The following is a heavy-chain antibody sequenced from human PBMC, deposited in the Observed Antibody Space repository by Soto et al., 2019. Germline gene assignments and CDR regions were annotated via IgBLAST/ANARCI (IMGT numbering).Heavy chain of an antibody. CDR3: ARDRDFWSGYFSYYGMDV. V-gene: IGHV4-31*03. D-gene: IGHD3-3*01. J-gene: IGHJ6*02. Sequence: PSETLSLTCTVSGGSISSGGYYWSWIRQHPGKGLEWIWYIYYSGSTYYNPSLKSRVTISVDTSKNQFSLKLSSVTAADTAVYYCARDRDFWSGYFSYYGMDVWGQGTTVTVSS. CDR1: GGSISSGGYY. CDR2: IYYSGST.